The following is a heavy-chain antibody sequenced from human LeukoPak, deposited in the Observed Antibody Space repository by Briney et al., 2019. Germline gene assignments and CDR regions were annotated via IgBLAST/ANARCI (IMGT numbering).Heavy chain of an antibody. Sequence: GGSLRLSCAASGLTFDDYAMHWVRQPPGKGLEWVSLISGDGSDTYYADSVKGRFTISRDNSKNSLYLQVNSLRTGDTALYYCAKDISNCGGDCYYFDYWGQGTLVTVSS. CDR3: AKDISNCGGDCYYFDY. D-gene: IGHD2-21*02. CDR1: GLTFDDYA. V-gene: IGHV3-43*02. CDR2: ISGDGSDT. J-gene: IGHJ4*02.